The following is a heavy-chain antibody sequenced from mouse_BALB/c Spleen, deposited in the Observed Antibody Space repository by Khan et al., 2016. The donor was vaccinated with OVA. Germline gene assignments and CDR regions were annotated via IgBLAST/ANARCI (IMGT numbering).Heavy chain of an antibody. Sequence: VQLKQSGPGLVKPSQSLSLTCTVTGYSITSDYAWYWLRQFPGNKLEWMGYISYSGSTYYNPALKSRISITRDTSKNQFFLQLNSLPPDDPATYYCARDSSRYNYAMDYWGQGTSVTVSS. CDR3: ARDSSRYNYAMDY. CDR2: ISYSGST. CDR1: GYSITSDYA. D-gene: IGHD1-1*01. J-gene: IGHJ4*01. V-gene: IGHV3-2*02.